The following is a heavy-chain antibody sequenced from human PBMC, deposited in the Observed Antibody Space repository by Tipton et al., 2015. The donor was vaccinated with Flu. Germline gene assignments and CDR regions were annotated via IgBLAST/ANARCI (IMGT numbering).Heavy chain of an antibody. CDR3: AREWVDYYDSTEGGALDI. Sequence: SLRLSCAASGFAFSYYGMNWVRLAPGKGLEWVSFISSSGSHIYYAGSVRGRFTVSRDDAKNSLYLQMSSLRAEDTALYYCAREWVDYYDSTEGGALDIWGQGTMVTVAS. CDR2: ISSSGSHI. D-gene: IGHD3-22*01. V-gene: IGHV3-21*01. CDR1: GFAFSYYG. J-gene: IGHJ3*02.